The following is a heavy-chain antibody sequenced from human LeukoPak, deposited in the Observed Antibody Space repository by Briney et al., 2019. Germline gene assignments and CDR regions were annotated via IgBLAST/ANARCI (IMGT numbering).Heavy chain of an antibody. CDR2: IKQDGSEK. CDR1: GFTFSSYW. Sequence: GGSLRLSCAASGFTFSSYWMSWVRQAPGKGLEWVANIKQDGSEKYYVDSVKGRFTISRDNAKNSLYLQMNSLRAEDTAVYYCARADYGGNPNYFDYWGQGTLVTVSS. J-gene: IGHJ4*02. D-gene: IGHD4-23*01. CDR3: ARADYGGNPNYFDY. V-gene: IGHV3-7*01.